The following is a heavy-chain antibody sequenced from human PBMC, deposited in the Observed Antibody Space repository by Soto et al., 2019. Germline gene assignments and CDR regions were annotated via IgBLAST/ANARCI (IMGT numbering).Heavy chain of an antibody. CDR2: ISFDGANT. V-gene: IGHV3-30-3*01. Sequence: QVQLVESGGGVVPPGGSLRVSCVASGFTFSSYNMHWVRQAPGEGLEWVAVISFDGANTFYADSVKGRFTISRDISWDTLYLQMSSLRDEDTAMYFCARDGYNRGGFDYWGQGTQVTVSS. J-gene: IGHJ4*02. CDR3: ARDGYNRGGFDY. D-gene: IGHD3-10*01. CDR1: GFTFSSYN.